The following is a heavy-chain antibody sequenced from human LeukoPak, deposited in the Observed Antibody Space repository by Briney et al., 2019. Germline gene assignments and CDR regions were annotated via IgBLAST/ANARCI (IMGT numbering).Heavy chain of an antibody. D-gene: IGHD3-3*01. CDR2: ISYDGSNK. CDR1: GFTLSSYW. CDR3: ARGKGYDFWSGDDAFDI. Sequence: PGGSLRLSCAASGFTLSSYWMHWVRQAPGKGLEWVAVISYDGSNKYYADFVKGRFTISRDNAKNTLYLQMNSLRAEDTAVYYCARGKGYDFWSGDDAFDIWGQGTMVTVSS. V-gene: IGHV3-30*03. J-gene: IGHJ3*02.